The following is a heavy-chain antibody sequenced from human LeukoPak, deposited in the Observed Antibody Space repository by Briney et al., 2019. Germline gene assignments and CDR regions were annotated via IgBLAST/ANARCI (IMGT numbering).Heavy chain of an antibody. CDR1: GFPFSTYS. V-gene: IGHV3-23*01. J-gene: IGHJ4*02. CDR3: VRSLDY. CDR2: ITGSGGFT. Sequence: GGSLRLSCAASGFPFSTYSMNWVRQAPGKGLEWVSVITGSGGFTQYAGSVKGRFTISRDDSKNPVYLKMNSLRVEDTALYYCVRSLDYWGQGTLVTVSS.